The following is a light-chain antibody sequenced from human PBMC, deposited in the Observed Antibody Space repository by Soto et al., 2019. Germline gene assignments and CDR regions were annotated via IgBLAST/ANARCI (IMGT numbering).Light chain of an antibody. CDR1: QSISSW. Sequence: DIQMTQSPSTLSASVGDRVTITCRASQSISSWLAWYQQKPGKAPKLLIYKASSRESGVPSRFSGSGSGTQFTLPISSLQPVDFATYYCQQYNSYWTFGQGTKVEIK. CDR3: QQYNSYWT. V-gene: IGKV1-5*03. CDR2: KAS. J-gene: IGKJ1*01.